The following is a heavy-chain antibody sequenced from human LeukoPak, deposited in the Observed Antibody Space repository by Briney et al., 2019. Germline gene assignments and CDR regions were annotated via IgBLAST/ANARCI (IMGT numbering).Heavy chain of an antibody. Sequence: GGSLRLSCAASGFTFSSYWMSWVRQAPGKGLGWVANIKQDGSEKYYVDSVKGRFTISRDNAKNSLYLQMNSLRAEDTAVYYCARSPRKDILTGYYSVFDYWGQGTLVTVSS. CDR2: IKQDGSEK. J-gene: IGHJ4*02. D-gene: IGHD3-9*01. V-gene: IGHV3-7*01. CDR1: GFTFSSYW. CDR3: ARSPRKDILTGYYSVFDY.